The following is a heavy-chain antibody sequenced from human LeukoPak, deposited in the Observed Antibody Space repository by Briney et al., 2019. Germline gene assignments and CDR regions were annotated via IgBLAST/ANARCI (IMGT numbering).Heavy chain of an antibody. Sequence: SVKVSCKASGGTFSSYAISWVRQAPGQGLEWMGRIIPILGIANYAQKFQGRVTITTDESTTTAYMELSSLRSEDTAVYYCARRLDYYDSSGYSPFGYWGQGTLVTVSS. V-gene: IGHV1-69*04. CDR1: GGTFSSYA. D-gene: IGHD3-22*01. J-gene: IGHJ4*02. CDR3: ARRLDYYDSSGYSPFGY. CDR2: IIPILGIA.